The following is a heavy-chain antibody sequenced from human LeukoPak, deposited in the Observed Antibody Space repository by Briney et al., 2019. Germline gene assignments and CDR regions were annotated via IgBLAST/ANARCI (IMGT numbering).Heavy chain of an antibody. V-gene: IGHV2-5*01. CDR2: IYWNDDK. J-gene: IGHJ6*02. CDR3: ARIRITMVRGFYGMDV. D-gene: IGHD3-10*01. Sequence: SGPTLVNPTQTLTLTCTFSGFSLSTSGVGVGWIRQPPGKALEWLALIYWNDDKRCSPSLKSRLTITKDTSKNQVVLTMTNMDPVDTATYYCARIRITMVRGFYGMDVWGQGTTVTVSS. CDR1: GFSLSTSGVG.